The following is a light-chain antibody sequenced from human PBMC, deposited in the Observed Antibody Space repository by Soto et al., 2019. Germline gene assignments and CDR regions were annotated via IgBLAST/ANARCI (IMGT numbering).Light chain of an antibody. CDR1: GSDVGAYNH. CDR2: DVS. J-gene: IGLJ1*01. V-gene: IGLV2-14*03. Sequence: QSVLTQPASVSGSPGQSITISCAGTGSDVGAYNHVSWYQQHPGKAPKLIIYDVSTRPSGVSIRFSGSKSDNTASLTISGLQPEDEADYHCSSYTTSNTRQIVFGTGTKVTVL. CDR3: SSYTTSNTRQIV.